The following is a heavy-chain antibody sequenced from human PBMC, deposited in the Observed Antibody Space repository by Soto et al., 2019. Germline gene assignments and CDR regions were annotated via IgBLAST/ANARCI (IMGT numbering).Heavy chain of an antibody. Sequence: ASLEVSRQASLHTLHGYYIHRVRKAHGQGLEWKGWTNPSNGGTNYAQKFQGRVTMTRDTSLSIGYMELTTLRSDDTAVGDCAREVGGGRQCYFESWGLGKRVTVP. CDR1: LHTLHGYY. J-gene: IGHJ4*02. D-gene: IGHD3-16*01. CDR2: TNPSNGGT. CDR3: AREVGGGRQCYFES. V-gene: IGHV1-2*02.